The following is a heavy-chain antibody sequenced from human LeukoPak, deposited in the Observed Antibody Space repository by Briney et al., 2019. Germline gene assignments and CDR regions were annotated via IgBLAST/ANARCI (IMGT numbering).Heavy chain of an antibody. Sequence: SGTLSLTCTVSVGSINSGNWWSWVRQSPGKGLEWIGEIYHNGTPNYNPSLKSRVTISADTFKNHFSLKMTSVTAADTAVYYCATAPILRGEGGEHYKYGMDVWGQGTTVIVSS. CDR1: VGSINSGNW. D-gene: IGHD2-2*02. CDR2: IYHNGTP. V-gene: IGHV4-4*02. J-gene: IGHJ6*02. CDR3: ATAPILRGEGGEHYKYGMDV.